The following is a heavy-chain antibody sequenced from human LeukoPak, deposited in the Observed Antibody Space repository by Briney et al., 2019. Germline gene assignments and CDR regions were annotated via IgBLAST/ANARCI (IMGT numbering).Heavy chain of an antibody. CDR3: ARAEGSSGWYLTFDY. Sequence: SVKVSCKASGGTFSSYAISWVRQAPGQGLEWMGGIIPIFGTANYAQKFQGRVTITRDTSASTAYMELSSLRSEDTAVYYCARAEGSSGWYLTFDYWGQGTLVTVSS. D-gene: IGHD6-19*01. CDR2: IIPIFGTA. CDR1: GGTFSSYA. J-gene: IGHJ4*02. V-gene: IGHV1-69*05.